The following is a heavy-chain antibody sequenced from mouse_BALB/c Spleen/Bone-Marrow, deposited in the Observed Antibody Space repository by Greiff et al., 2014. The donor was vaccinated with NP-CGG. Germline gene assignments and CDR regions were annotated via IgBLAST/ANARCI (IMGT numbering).Heavy chain of an antibody. D-gene: IGHD4-1*01. CDR2: ISSGSSTI. J-gene: IGHJ2*01. CDR3: TRGGNWEDFDY. CDR1: GFTFSSFG. Sequence: DVHLVESGGGLVQPGGSRKLSCAASGFTFSSFGMHWVRQAPERGLEWVAYISSGSSTIFYADTVKGRFTISRDNPKNTLFLQMTSLRSEDTAMYYCTRGGNWEDFDYWGQGTTLTGSS. V-gene: IGHV5-17*02.